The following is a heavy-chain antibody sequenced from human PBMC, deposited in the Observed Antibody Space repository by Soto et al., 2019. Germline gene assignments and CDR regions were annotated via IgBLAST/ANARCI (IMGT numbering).Heavy chain of an antibody. CDR3: ASGVAVAGTNDY. CDR2: IKQDGSEK. J-gene: IGHJ4*02. Sequence: EVQLVESGGGLVQPGGSLRLSCAASGFTFSSYWMSWVRQARGKGLEWVANIKQDGSEKYYVDSVKGRFTISRDNAKNSLYLQMNSLRAEDTAVYYFASGVAVAGTNDYWGQGTLVTVSS. CDR1: GFTFSSYW. V-gene: IGHV3-7*01. D-gene: IGHD6-19*01.